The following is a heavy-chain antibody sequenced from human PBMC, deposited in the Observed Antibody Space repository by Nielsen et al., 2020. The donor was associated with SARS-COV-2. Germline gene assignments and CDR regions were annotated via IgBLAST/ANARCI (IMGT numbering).Heavy chain of an antibody. Sequence: GESLKISCAASEFSFSSYNINWARQAPGKGLEWVSSISSSSSYIYYADSVKGRFTISRDNAKNSLYLQMNSLRAEDTAVYYCARGPVVVPAAPFDYWGQGTLVTVSS. CDR3: ARGPVVVPAAPFDY. CDR1: EFSFSSYN. J-gene: IGHJ4*02. V-gene: IGHV3-21*01. CDR2: ISSSSSYI. D-gene: IGHD2-2*01.